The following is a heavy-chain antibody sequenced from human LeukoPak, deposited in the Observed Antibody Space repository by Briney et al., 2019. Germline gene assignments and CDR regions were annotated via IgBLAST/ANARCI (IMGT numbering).Heavy chain of an antibody. D-gene: IGHD6-13*01. Sequence: GGSLKLSCAASGFTFSGSAMHWVRQASGKGLEWVGRIRSKANSYATAYAASVKGRFTISRDDSKNTAYLQMNSLKTEDTAVYYCTSASYSGSWYGFDYWGQGTLVTVSS. J-gene: IGHJ4*02. CDR1: GFTFSGSA. V-gene: IGHV3-73*01. CDR3: TSASYSGSWYGFDY. CDR2: IRSKANSYAT.